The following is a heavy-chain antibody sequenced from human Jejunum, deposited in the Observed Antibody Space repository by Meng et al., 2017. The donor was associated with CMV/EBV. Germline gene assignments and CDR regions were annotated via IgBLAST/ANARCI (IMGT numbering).Heavy chain of an antibody. D-gene: IGHD2-15*01. CDR3: ASHQQFCSGGSCYSLGYYYGMDV. CDR2: MNPNNGNT. V-gene: IGHV1-8*01. Sequence: WLRPAPGHGLDWMGWMNPNNGNTGYAQKFQGRFTMTCITSISTAYMELSSLRSEDTAIYYCASHQQFCSGGSCYSLGYYYGMDVWGQGTTVTVSS. J-gene: IGHJ6*02.